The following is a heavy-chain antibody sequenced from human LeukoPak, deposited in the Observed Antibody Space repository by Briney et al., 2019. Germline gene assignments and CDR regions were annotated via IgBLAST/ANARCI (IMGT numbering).Heavy chain of an antibody. CDR1: GYTLTELS. Sequence: GASVTVSFTVSGYTLTELSMHWVRQAPGKGLEWMGGFDPEDGETIYAQKFQGRVTMTEDTSTDTAYMELTSLRSDDTAVYYCATRKGFWGQGTLVTVSS. CDR2: FDPEDGET. CDR3: ATRKGF. V-gene: IGHV1-24*01. J-gene: IGHJ4*02.